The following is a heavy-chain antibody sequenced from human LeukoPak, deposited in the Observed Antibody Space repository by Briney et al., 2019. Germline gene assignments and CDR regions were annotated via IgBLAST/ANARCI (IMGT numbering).Heavy chain of an antibody. CDR2: ILYDGSNK. J-gene: IGHJ4*02. CDR3: AKPYCSGGSCYSDY. D-gene: IGHD2-15*01. CDR1: GFTFSSYG. Sequence: GGSLRLSCAASGFTFSSYGMHWVRQAPGKGLEWVAVILYDGSNKYYADSVKGRFTISRDNSKNTLYLQMNSLRAEDTAVYYCAKPYCSGGSCYSDYWGQGTLVTVSS. V-gene: IGHV3-30*18.